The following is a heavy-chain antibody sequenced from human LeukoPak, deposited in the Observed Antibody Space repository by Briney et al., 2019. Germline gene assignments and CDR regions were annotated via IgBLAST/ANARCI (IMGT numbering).Heavy chain of an antibody. V-gene: IGHV1-2*02. CDR1: GYTFTGYY. D-gene: IGHD2-2*01. Sequence: ASVKVSCKASGYTFTGYYMHWVRQAPGQGLGWMGWINPNSGGTNYAQKFQGRVTMTRDTSISTAYMELSRLRSDDTAVYYCARDGDIVVVPAAFYWFDPWGQGTLVTVSS. CDR2: INPNSGGT. J-gene: IGHJ5*02. CDR3: ARDGDIVVVPAAFYWFDP.